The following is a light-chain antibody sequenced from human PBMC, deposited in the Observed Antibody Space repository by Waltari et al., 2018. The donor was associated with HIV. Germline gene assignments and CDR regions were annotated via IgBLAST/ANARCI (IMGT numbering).Light chain of an antibody. V-gene: IGKV1-8*01. CDR2: AAS. CDR3: QQYSTDPLT. J-gene: IGKJ4*01. Sequence: IRMTQYPSSFSASTGDRVTITCRASQDVDSNLTWYQQKPGNAPKLLIFAASSLQVGVPSRFSGSGSGTNFTLTITCLQSDDFGTYYCQQYSTDPLTFGGGTKVEMK. CDR1: QDVDSN.